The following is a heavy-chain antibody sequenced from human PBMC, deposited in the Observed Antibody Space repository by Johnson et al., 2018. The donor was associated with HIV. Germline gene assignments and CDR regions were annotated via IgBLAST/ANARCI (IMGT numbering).Heavy chain of an antibody. CDR1: GFTLSSYA. J-gene: IGHJ3*02. Sequence: QVQLVESGGGVVQPGRSLRLSCEASGFTLSSYAMHWVRQAPGKGLEWVAVISYDGSNKYYADSVKGRFTISRDNSKNTLYLQMNSLRAEDTAVYYCASPPDAFDIWGQGTMVTVSS. CDR2: ISYDGSNK. CDR3: ASPPDAFDI. V-gene: IGHV3-30-3*01.